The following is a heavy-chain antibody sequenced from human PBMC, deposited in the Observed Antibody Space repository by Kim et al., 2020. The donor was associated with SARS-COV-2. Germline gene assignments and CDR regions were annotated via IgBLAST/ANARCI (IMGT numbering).Heavy chain of an antibody. D-gene: IGHD5-12*01. J-gene: IGHJ4*02. CDR1: GFTFSNYW. V-gene: IGHV3-74*01. CDR2: ISGDGSST. CDR3: ARLLDGYNRPFGY. Sequence: GGSLRLSCAASGFTFSNYWMHWVRQAPGKGLVWVSRISGDGSSTSYADSVKGRFTISRDNAKNTLYLQMSSLRAEDTAVYYCARLLDGYNRPFGYWGQGT.